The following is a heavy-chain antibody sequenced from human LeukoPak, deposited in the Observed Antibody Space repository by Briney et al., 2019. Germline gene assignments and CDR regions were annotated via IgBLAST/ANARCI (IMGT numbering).Heavy chain of an antibody. CDR3: ARDSD. Sequence: GGSLRLSCAASGFTFSIHNMDWVRQAPGKGLEWISYINSGGDATHYADSVKGRFTISRDNSKNTLYLQMNSLRAEDTAVYYCARDSDWGQGTLVTVSS. CDR1: GFTFSIHN. V-gene: IGHV3-48*01. CDR2: INSGGDAT. J-gene: IGHJ4*02.